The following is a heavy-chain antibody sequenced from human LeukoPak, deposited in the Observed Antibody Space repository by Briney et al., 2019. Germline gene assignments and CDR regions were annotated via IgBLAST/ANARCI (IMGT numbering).Heavy chain of an antibody. V-gene: IGHV1-2*02. J-gene: IGHJ4*02. Sequence: APVKVSCKASGYTFTGYYMHWVRQAPGQGLEWMGWINPNSGGTNYAQKFQGRVTMTRDTSISTAYMELSRLRSDDTAVYYCARGAARYSTATYYFDYWGQGTLVTVSS. D-gene: IGHD2-15*01. CDR2: INPNSGGT. CDR3: ARGAARYSTATYYFDY. CDR1: GYTFTGYY.